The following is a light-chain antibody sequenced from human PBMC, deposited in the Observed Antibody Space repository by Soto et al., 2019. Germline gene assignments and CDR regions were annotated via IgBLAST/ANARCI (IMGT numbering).Light chain of an antibody. V-gene: IGKV4-1*01. CDR3: QQYYDVPQT. CDR1: QSVLYSSNNKNY. Sequence: DIVMTQSPDSLAVSLGERATINCKSSQSVLYSSNNKNYLAWYQQKPGQPPKLLIYWASTRESGVPDRFSGSGSRTDFTLTISSLQDEDVAVYYCQQYYDVPQTFGQGTKVEIK. CDR2: WAS. J-gene: IGKJ1*01.